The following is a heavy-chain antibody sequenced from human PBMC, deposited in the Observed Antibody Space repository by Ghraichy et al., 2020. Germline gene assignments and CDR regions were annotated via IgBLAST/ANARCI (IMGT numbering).Heavy chain of an antibody. CDR1: GGSISSGSYY. D-gene: IGHD6-19*01. CDR3: ARTAGQWLGPLYYGMDV. J-gene: IGHJ6*02. V-gene: IGHV4-61*02. Sequence: SETLSLTCTVSGGSISSGSYYWSWIRQPAGKGLEWIGRIYTSGSTNYNPSLKSRVTISVDTSKNQFSLKLSSVTAADTAVYYCARTAGQWLGPLYYGMDVWGQGTTVTVSS. CDR2: IYTSGST.